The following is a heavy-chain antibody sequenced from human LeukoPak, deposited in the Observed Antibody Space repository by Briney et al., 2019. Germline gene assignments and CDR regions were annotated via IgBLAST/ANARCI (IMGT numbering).Heavy chain of an antibody. Sequence: GASVTVSCKASGHTFTVYYIHWVRQAPGQGLEWMGWIHPGTGDTNYAQRFQGRVTVTRDTSITTAYMELSSLKSDDTAVYYCASYASGYNWLKAWGQGTLVTVSS. CDR2: IHPGTGDT. D-gene: IGHD3-10*01. J-gene: IGHJ5*02. CDR3: ASYASGYNWLKA. V-gene: IGHV1-2*02. CDR1: GHTFTVYY.